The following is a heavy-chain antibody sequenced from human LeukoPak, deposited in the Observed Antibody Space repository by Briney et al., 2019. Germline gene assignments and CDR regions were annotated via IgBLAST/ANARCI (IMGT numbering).Heavy chain of an antibody. CDR3: AKKPTPGIVVVVAAHYFDY. CDR1: GFTFSSYA. D-gene: IGHD2-15*01. J-gene: IGHJ4*02. Sequence: PGGSLRLSCAASGFTFSSYAMSWVRQAPGKGLEWVSAISGSGGSTYYADSVKGRFTISRDNSKNTLYLQMNSLRAEDTAVYYCAKKPTPGIVVVVAAHYFDYWGQGTLVTVSS. CDR2: ISGSGGST. V-gene: IGHV3-23*01.